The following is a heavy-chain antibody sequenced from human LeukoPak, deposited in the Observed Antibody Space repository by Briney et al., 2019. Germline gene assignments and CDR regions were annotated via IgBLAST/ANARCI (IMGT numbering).Heavy chain of an antibody. J-gene: IGHJ4*02. V-gene: IGHV4-38-2*02. D-gene: IGHD6-6*01. CDR2: IYHSGDT. CDR1: GHSISSGSY. CDR3: ARLPEYSSSLIDY. Sequence: SGTLSLTCTVSGHSISSGSYWGWIRQPPGKGLEWIASIYHSGDTHYNPSLESRVTISVDTSKNQFSLRLSSVTAADTAVYYCARLPEYSSSLIDYWGQGTLVTVSS.